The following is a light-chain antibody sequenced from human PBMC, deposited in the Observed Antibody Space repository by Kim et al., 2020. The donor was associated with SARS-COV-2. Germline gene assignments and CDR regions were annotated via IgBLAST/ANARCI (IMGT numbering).Light chain of an antibody. CDR3: QSYDSSNWV. J-gene: IGLJ3*02. V-gene: IGLV6-57*02. CDR1: SGRLASSC. Sequence: GKSVTISCTCSSGRLASSCVQWYQQRPGCAPTTVIYEDNQRPSGVPDRFSGSIDSSSNSASLTISGLKTEDEADYYCQSYDSSNWVFGGGTQLTVL. CDR2: EDN.